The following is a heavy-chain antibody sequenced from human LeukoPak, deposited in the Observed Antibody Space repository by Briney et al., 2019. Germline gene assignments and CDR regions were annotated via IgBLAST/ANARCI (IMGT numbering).Heavy chain of an antibody. CDR1: GYTFTSYY. CDR3: AAITPTGYSYGYSEYYFDY. CDR2: INPSGGST. Sequence: AASVKVSCKASGYTFTSYYMHWVRQAPGQGLEWMGIINPSGGSTSYAQKFQGRVTMTRDTSTSTVYMELSSLRSEDTAVYYCAAITPTGYSYGYSEYYFDYWGQGTLVTVSS. J-gene: IGHJ4*02. V-gene: IGHV1-46*01. D-gene: IGHD5-18*01.